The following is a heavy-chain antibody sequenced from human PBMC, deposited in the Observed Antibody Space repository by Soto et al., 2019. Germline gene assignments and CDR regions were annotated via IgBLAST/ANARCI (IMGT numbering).Heavy chain of an antibody. J-gene: IGHJ6*02. CDR2: ISSSGSTI. CDR1: GFTFSSYE. CDR3: AGNRITIVRGVIRYYYYGMDV. D-gene: IGHD3-10*01. Sequence: GGSLRLSCAASGFTFSSYEMNWVRQAPGKGLEWVSYISSSGSTIYYADSVKGRFTISRDNAKNSLYLQMNSLRSEDTAVYYCAGNRITIVRGVIRYYYYGMDVWGQGTTVTVYS. V-gene: IGHV3-48*03.